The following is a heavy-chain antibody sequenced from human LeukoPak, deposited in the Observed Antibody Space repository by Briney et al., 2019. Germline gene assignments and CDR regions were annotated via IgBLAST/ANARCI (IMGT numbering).Heavy chain of an antibody. Sequence: ASVKVSCKASGGTFSSYAISWVRQAPGQGLEWMGGIVPIFGTANYAQKFQGRVKITADESTSTAYMELSSLRSEDTSVYYCAVPHSELGVKRCGGAFDIWGQGTMVTVSS. CDR1: GGTFSSYA. D-gene: IGHD4-23*01. V-gene: IGHV1-69*13. CDR3: AVPHSELGVKRCGGAFDI. J-gene: IGHJ3*02. CDR2: IVPIFGTA.